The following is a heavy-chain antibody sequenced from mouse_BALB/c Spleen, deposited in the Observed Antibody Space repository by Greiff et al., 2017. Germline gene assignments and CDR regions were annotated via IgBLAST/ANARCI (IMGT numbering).Heavy chain of an antibody. V-gene: IGHV3-2*02. CDR2: ISYSGST. CDR3: ARFEGNHVAY. CDR1: GYSITSDYA. Sequence: EVKLQESGPGLVKPSQSLSLTCTVTGYSITSDYAWNWIRQFPGNKLEWMGYISYSGSTSYNPSLKSRISITRDTSKNQFFLQLNSVTTEDTATYYCARFEGNHVAYWGQGTLVTVSA. D-gene: IGHD2-1*01. J-gene: IGHJ3*01.